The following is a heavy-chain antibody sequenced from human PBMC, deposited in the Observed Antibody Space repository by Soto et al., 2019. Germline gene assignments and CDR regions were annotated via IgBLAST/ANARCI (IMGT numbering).Heavy chain of an antibody. D-gene: IGHD6-19*01. Sequence: QITLKESGPTLVKPTQTLTLTCTFSGFSLTTSGVGVGWIRQPPGMALEWLALVYGNAENHYNPSLKSRLTIXKXTXXNQVVLTMTNMDSVDTATYYCGHRPPFTSGALIDYWGQGTLVTVSS. CDR3: GHRPPFTSGALIDY. CDR1: GFSLTTSGVG. CDR2: VYGNAEN. V-gene: IGHV2-5*01. J-gene: IGHJ4*02.